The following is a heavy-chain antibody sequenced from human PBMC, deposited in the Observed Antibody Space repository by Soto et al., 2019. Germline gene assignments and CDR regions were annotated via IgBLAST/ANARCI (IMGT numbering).Heavy chain of an antibody. CDR2: INHSGST. Sequence: SETLSLTCAVYGGSFSGYDWSWIRQPPGKGLEWIGEINHSGSTNYNPSLKSRVTISVDTSKNQFSLKLSSVTAADTAVYYCAVKYYDYVWGSYRSSHGYFDYWGQGTLVTVSS. J-gene: IGHJ4*02. CDR1: GGSFSGYD. V-gene: IGHV4-34*01. D-gene: IGHD3-16*02. CDR3: AVKYYDYVWGSYRSSHGYFDY.